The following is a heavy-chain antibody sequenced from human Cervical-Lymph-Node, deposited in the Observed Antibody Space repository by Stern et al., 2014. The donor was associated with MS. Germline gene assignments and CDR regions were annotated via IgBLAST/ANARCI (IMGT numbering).Heavy chain of an antibody. CDR3: ATPSTVTVGGMDV. CDR1: GGTFSTQA. V-gene: IGHV1-69*01. J-gene: IGHJ6*02. CDR2: IIPIFGTP. D-gene: IGHD4-17*01. Sequence: QVQLVQSGAEVKKPGSSVKVSCKASGGTFSTQAINWVRQAPGQGLEWVGGIIPIFGTPNYAQKVQDRVTITADESPSTAYMDLSSLRSEDTAVYYCATPSTVTVGGMDVWGQGTTVTVSS.